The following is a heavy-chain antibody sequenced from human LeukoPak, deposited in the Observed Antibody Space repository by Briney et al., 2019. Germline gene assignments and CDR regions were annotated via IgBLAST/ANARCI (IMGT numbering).Heavy chain of an antibody. CDR3: VRGDYGDYTLFDY. V-gene: IGHV3-53*01. CDR2: IYSGGST. Sequence: PGGSLRLSCAASRFTVSSNYMSWVRQAPGKGLEWVSVIYSGGSTYYADSVKGRFTISRDNSKNTLYLQMNSLRAEDTAVYYCVRGDYGDYTLFDYWGQGTLVTVSS. D-gene: IGHD4-17*01. J-gene: IGHJ4*02. CDR1: RFTVSSNY.